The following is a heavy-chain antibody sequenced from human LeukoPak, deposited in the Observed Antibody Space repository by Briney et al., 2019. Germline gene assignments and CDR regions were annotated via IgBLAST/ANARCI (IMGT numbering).Heavy chain of an antibody. V-gene: IGHV3-23*01. Sequence: GGSLRLSCAASGFTFSSYAMSWVRQAPGKGLEWVSAISGSGGSTYYADSVKGRFTISRDNSKNTLYLQMNSLRAEDTAVYYCAKVYSNRYNYYYYMDVWGKGTTVTVSS. D-gene: IGHD4-11*01. CDR3: AKVYSNRYNYYYYMDV. CDR2: ISGSGGST. J-gene: IGHJ6*03. CDR1: GFTFSSYA.